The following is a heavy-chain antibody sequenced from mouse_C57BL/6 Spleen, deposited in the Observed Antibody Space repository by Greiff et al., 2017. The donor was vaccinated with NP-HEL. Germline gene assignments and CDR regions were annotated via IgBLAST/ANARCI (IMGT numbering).Heavy chain of an antibody. CDR1: GYTFTSYC. Sequence: VQLQQPGAELVKPGASVKLSCKASGYTFTSYCMQWVIQRPGQGLDWIGQIDPSDSYTNYNQKFKGKATLTVDKSSSTAYMQLSSLTSEDSAVYYCERLRNGYAFAYWGQGTLVTVSA. J-gene: IGHJ3*01. V-gene: IGHV1-50*01. D-gene: IGHD2-2*01. CDR3: ERLRNGYAFAY. CDR2: IDPSDSYT.